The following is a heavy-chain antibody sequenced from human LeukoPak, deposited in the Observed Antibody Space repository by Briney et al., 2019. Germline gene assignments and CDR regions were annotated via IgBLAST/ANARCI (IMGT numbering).Heavy chain of an antibody. J-gene: IGHJ4*02. V-gene: IGHV1-69*06. CDR1: GGTFSSYA. Sequence: SVKVSCKASGGTFSSYAISWVRQAPGQGLEWMGGIIPIFGTANYAQKFQGRVTITADKSTSTAYMELSSLRPEDTAVYYCARRYCSSTSCYAGMGLPFDYWGQGTLVTVSS. D-gene: IGHD2-2*01. CDR2: IIPIFGTA. CDR3: ARRYCSSTSCYAGMGLPFDY.